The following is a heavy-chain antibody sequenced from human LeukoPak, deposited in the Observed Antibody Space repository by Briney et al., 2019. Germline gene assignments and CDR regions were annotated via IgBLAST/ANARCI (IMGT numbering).Heavy chain of an antibody. V-gene: IGHV1-46*01. CDR2: INPSGGST. D-gene: IGHD3-22*01. CDR1: GYTFTSYY. Sequence: ASVKVSCKASGYTFTSYYMHWVRQAPGQGLAWMGIINPSGGSTNYVQKFQGRVTMTRDTSTSTVYMELSSLRSEDTAVYYCARGLHIRLYDSRGYFDYWGQGTVVTVSS. J-gene: IGHJ4*02. CDR3: ARGLHIRLYDSRGYFDY.